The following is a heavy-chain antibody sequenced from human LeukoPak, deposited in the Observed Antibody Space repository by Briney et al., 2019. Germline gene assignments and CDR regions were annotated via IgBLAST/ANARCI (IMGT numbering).Heavy chain of an antibody. CDR3: ARAPYYDSSGTFDY. Sequence: PSETLSLTCTVSGGSISNYYWSWIRQPPGKGLEWIGYIYYSGSTNYNPSLKSRDTISVDTSKNQFSLKLSSVTAADTAVYYCARAPYYDSSGTFDYWGQGTLVTVSS. CDR1: GGSISNYY. CDR2: IYYSGST. D-gene: IGHD3-22*01. V-gene: IGHV4-59*12. J-gene: IGHJ4*02.